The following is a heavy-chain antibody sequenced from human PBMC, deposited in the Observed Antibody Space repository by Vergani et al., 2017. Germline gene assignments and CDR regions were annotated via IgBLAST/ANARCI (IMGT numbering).Heavy chain of an antibody. Sequence: QVQLQESGPGLVRPSQTLSLTCTVSGGYISSGSYYWSWFRQPAGKGLEWIGRFYTGGGTSYNPSLKRRVTISVDTSKNQFSLQLSSVTAADTPVYYCARDPLYSTTWPFLLLDMDFLVEGTTVTVSS. D-gene: IGHD6-13*01. V-gene: IGHV4-61*02. J-gene: IGHJ6*04. CDR3: ARDPLYSTTWPFLLLDMDF. CDR1: GGYISSGSYY. CDR2: FYTGGGT.